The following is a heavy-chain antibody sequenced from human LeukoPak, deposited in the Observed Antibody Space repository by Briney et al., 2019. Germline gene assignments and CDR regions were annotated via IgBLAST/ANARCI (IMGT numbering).Heavy chain of an antibody. Sequence: GGSLRLSCAASGFTFSSYGMNWVRQAPGKGLEWVSAISGSGGSTYYADSVRGRFTISRDNSKNTLYLQMNSLRAEDTAVYYCAKLPSGYYGSGSYYKAWIDYWGQGTLVTVSS. CDR2: ISGSGGST. CDR1: GFTFSSYG. V-gene: IGHV3-23*01. CDR3: AKLPSGYYGSGSYYKAWIDY. J-gene: IGHJ4*02. D-gene: IGHD3-10*01.